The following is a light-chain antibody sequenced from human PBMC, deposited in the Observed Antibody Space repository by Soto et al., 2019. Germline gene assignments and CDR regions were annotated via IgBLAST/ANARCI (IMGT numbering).Light chain of an antibody. Sequence: DIQMTQSPSTLSASVGDRVTITCRASQSITYWLAWYQQKPGKAPKLLIYKASSLESGVPSRFSGSGSGTEFPLTISSLQPDDFATYYCQQYHSYPIAFGQGTRLATK. CDR1: QSITYW. CDR3: QQYHSYPIA. V-gene: IGKV1-5*03. CDR2: KAS. J-gene: IGKJ5*01.